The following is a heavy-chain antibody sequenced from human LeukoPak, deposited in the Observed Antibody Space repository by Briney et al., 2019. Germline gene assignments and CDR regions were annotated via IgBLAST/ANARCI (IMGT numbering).Heavy chain of an antibody. Sequence: SETLSLTCTVSGGSISSGGYYWSWIRQHPGKGLEWIGYIYYSGSTYYNPSLKSRVTISVDTSKNQFSLKLSSVTAADTAVYYCARTNAGYFDYWAREPWSPSPQ. J-gene: IGHJ4*02. CDR2: IYYSGST. V-gene: IGHV4-31*03. CDR1: GGSISSGGYY. CDR3: ARTNAGYFDY.